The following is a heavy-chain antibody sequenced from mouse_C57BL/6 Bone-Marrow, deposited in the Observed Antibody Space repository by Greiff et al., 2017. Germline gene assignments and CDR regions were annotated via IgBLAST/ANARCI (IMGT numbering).Heavy chain of an antibody. Sequence: VQLQQSGPGLAQPSQTLSLTCSVTGYSITSDYWNWIRKFPGNKLEYMGYIRYSGSTFYNPSLKRRLSITRDTYKNQYYMQLKSVTTDDTVTYCCARRENYYGSSYGLGCYFDVWGTGTTVTVSS. CDR2: IRYSGST. J-gene: IGHJ1*03. CDR3: ARRENYYGSSYGLGCYFDV. D-gene: IGHD1-1*01. V-gene: IGHV3-8*01. CDR1: GYSITSDY.